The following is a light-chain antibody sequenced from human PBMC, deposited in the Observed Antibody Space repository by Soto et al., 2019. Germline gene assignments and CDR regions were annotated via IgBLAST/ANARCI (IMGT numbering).Light chain of an antibody. CDR3: TAYADSTSPT. CDR1: QRAYNQSNNKNY. J-gene: IGKJ5*01. CDR2: WAS. Sequence: LAAYLGERGTVSCKWRQRAYNQSNNKNYLAWYQQKPGQPPKLLIYWASTRDSGVNERFSGGVCARDFTRTTSCRQGDDAATYYCTAYADSTSPTSGPGTRLEIK. V-gene: IGKV4-1*01.